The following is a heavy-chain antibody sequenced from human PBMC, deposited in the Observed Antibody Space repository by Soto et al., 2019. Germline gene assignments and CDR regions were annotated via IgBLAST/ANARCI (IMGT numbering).Heavy chain of an antibody. CDR1: GGSISSSSYY. V-gene: IGHV4-39*01. D-gene: IGHD3-22*01. J-gene: IGHJ4*02. Sequence: PSETLSLTCTVSGGSISSSSYYWGWIRQPPGKGLEWIGSIYYSGSTYYNPSLKSRVTISVDTSKNQFSLKLSSVTAADTAVYYCARQTPHYYDSSGYYPLDYWGQGTLVTVSS. CDR3: ARQTPHYYDSSGYYPLDY. CDR2: IYYSGST.